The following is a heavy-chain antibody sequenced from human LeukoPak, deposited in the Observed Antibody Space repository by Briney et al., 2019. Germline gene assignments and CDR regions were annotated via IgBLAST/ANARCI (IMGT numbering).Heavy chain of an antibody. CDR3: ARDGNLGYSYGYDYFDY. J-gene: IGHJ4*02. Sequence: PSETLSLTCTVSGGSISSYYWSWIRPPAGKGLEWIGRIYTSGSTNYNPSLKSRVTMSVDTSKNQFSLTLSSVTAADTAVYYCARDGNLGYSYGYDYFDYWGQGTLVTVSS. D-gene: IGHD5-18*01. CDR2: IYTSGST. V-gene: IGHV4-4*07. CDR1: GGSISSYY.